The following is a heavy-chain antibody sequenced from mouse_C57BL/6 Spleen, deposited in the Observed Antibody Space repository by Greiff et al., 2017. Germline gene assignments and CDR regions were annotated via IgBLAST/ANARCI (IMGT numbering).Heavy chain of an antibody. CDR2: SRNKANDYTT. D-gene: IGHD1-1*02. J-gene: IGHJ4*01. V-gene: IGHV7-1*01. CDR1: GFTFSDFY. Sequence: EVKLMESGGGLVQSGRSLRLSCATSGFTFSDFYMEWVRQAPGKGLEWIAASRNKANDYTTEYSASVKGRFIVARDTSQSILYLQMNALRAEDTAIYYCARDSYGPMDYWGQGTSVTVSS. CDR3: ARDSYGPMDY.